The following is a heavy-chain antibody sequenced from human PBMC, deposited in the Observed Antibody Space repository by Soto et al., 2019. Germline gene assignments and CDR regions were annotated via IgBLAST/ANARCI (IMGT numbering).Heavy chain of an antibody. CDR3: ARASRITMARGVIHNWFDP. V-gene: IGHV4-31*03. Sequence: SETLSLTCTVSGGSISSGGYYWSWIRQHPGKGLEWIGYIYYSGSTYYNPSLKSRVTISVDTSKNQFSLKLSSVTAADTAVYYCARASRITMARGVIHNWFDPWGQGTLVTVSS. J-gene: IGHJ5*02. CDR1: GGSISSGGYY. D-gene: IGHD3-10*01. CDR2: IYYSGST.